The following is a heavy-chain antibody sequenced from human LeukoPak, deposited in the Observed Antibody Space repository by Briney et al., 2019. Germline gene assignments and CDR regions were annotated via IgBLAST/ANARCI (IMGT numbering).Heavy chain of an antibody. J-gene: IGHJ5*02. CDR1: GFTFSSYG. CDR3: ARRGITGTTKLFDP. D-gene: IGHD1-7*01. CDR2: IWYDGSNK. Sequence: GRSLRLSCAASGFTFSSYGMHWVRQAPGKGLEWVAVIWYDGSNKYYADSVKGRFTISRDNSKNTLYLQMNSLRAEATAVYYCARRGITGTTKLFDPWGQGTLVTVSS. V-gene: IGHV3-33*01.